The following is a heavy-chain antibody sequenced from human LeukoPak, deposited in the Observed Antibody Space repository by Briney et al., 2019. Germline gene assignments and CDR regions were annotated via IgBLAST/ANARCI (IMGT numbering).Heavy chain of an antibody. Sequence: PSETLSLTCTVAGGSISSSSYYWGWIRQPPGKGLEWIGSIYYSGSTYYNPSLKSRVTISVDTSKNQFSLKLSSVTAADTAVYYCARRPVGTGKNPSRKLLGEYCFDYWGQGTLVTVSS. D-gene: IGHD3-10*01. J-gene: IGHJ4*02. CDR1: GGSISSSSYY. CDR3: ARRPVGTGKNPSRKLLGEYCFDY. V-gene: IGHV4-39*01. CDR2: IYYSGST.